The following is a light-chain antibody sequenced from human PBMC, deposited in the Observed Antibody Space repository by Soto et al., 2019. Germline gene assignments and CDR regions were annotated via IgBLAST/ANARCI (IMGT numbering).Light chain of an antibody. CDR2: EVT. CDR1: SVDINY. J-gene: IGLJ3*02. CDR3: SSYAGRDIWV. Sequence: QLVLTQPPSASGSRGQSVTISCTGTSVDINYVSWFQQHPGKAPKLIICEVTKRPSGVPDRFSGSKSGNTASLTVSGLQDDAEADYYCSSYAGRDIWVFGGGTKLTVL. V-gene: IGLV2-8*01.